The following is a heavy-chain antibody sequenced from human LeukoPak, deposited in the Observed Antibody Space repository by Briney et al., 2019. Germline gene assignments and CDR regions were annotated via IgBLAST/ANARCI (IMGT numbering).Heavy chain of an antibody. CDR1: GGSISSYY. J-gene: IGHJ1*01. D-gene: IGHD3-10*01. Sequence: SETLSLTCTVSGGSISSYYWSWIRQPPGKGLEWIGYIYYSGTTDYNPSLKSRVTISVDTSKNQFSLKLSSVTAADTAVYYCATTPGSYYFQLWGQGTLVTVSS. CDR3: ATTPGSYYFQL. V-gene: IGHV4-59*01. CDR2: IYYSGTT.